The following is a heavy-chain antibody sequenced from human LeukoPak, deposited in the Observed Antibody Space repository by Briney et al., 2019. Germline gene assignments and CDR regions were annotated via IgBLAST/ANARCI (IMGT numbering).Heavy chain of an antibody. Sequence: GGSLRLSCAASGFTFSSNWMYWDRQAPGKGLVWVSRINSDGSTTSYVDSVKGRFTISRDNAKSTLYLQMNSLRAEDTAVYYCARGGPIDYWGQGTLVTVSS. CDR2: INSDGSTT. V-gene: IGHV3-74*01. CDR1: GFTFSSNW. CDR3: ARGGPIDY. J-gene: IGHJ4*02.